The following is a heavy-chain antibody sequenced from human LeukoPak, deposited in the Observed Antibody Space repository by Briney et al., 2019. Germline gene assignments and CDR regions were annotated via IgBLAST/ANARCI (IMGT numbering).Heavy chain of an antibody. D-gene: IGHD5-18*01. V-gene: IGHV1-69*05. J-gene: IGHJ4*02. Sequence: SVKVSCKASGGTFSSYAISWARQAPGQGLEWMGGIIPIFGTANYAQKFQGRVTITTDESTSTAYMELSSLRSEDTAVYYCARSSRYSYGLGSYYFDYWGQGTLVTVSS. CDR2: IIPIFGTA. CDR3: ARSSRYSYGLGSYYFDY. CDR1: GGTFSSYA.